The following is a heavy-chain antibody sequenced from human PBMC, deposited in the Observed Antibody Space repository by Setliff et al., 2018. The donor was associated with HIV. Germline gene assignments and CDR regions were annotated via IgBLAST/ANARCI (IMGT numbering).Heavy chain of an antibody. J-gene: IGHJ4*02. V-gene: IGHV4-34*01. CDR2: ISHSGKT. D-gene: IGHD6-13*01. CDR3: VTSSSWSSRLNF. Sequence: WIRQPPGEGLEWIGEISHSGKTNYNPSLKSRVTISVDTSKNQFSLKVTSVTAADTAVYYCVTSSSWSSRLNFWGRGMLVTVSS.